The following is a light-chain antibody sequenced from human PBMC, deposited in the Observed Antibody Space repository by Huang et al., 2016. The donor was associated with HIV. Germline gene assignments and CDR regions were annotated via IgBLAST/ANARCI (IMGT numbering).Light chain of an antibody. J-gene: IGKJ4*01. CDR3: QHRSNWPLT. Sequence: EIVLTQSPATLSLSPGERASQSVSSYLGWYQQKPGQAPRRLIYEASNRATGIPARVSGSGSGTDFTLTISSLEPEDFAVYYCQHRSNWPLTFGGGTKVEIK. CDR1: QSVSSY. V-gene: IGKV3-11*01. CDR2: EAS.